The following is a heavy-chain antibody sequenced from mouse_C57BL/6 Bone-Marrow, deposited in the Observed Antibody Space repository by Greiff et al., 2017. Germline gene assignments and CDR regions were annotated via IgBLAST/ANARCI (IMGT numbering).Heavy chain of an antibody. CDR2: IYPGDGDT. D-gene: IGHD1-1*01. CDR1: GYAFSSYW. V-gene: IGHV1-80*01. CDR3: SRSYYGSIPYAMDY. Sequence: VQLQQSGAELVKPGASVKISCKASGYAFSSYWMNWVKQRPGKGLEWIGQIYPGDGDTNYNGKFKGKATLTADKSSSPAYMQLSSLTSEDSAVYFCSRSYYGSIPYAMDYWGQGTSVTVSS. J-gene: IGHJ4*01.